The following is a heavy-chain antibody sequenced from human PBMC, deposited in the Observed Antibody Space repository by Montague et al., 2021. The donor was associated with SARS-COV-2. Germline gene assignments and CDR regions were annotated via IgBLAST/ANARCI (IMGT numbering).Heavy chain of an antibody. Sequence: SETLSLTCSVTGYSISSGYYWGWIRQSPGRGLEWIGTVHHSEGTYYNPSLQSRVTISVDPSKNQFSVKLISVTAADTAVYYCARVDVLTMVRGIIRGGCYFDYWGQGTLVTVSS. CDR2: VHHSEGT. CDR1: GYSISSGYY. V-gene: IGHV4-38-2*02. J-gene: IGHJ4*02. CDR3: ARVDVLTMVRGIIRGGCYFDY. D-gene: IGHD3-10*01.